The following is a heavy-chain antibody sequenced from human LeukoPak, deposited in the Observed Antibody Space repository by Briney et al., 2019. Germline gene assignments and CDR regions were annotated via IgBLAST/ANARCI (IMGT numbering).Heavy chain of an antibody. J-gene: IGHJ6*03. CDR3: ARAAYCGGDCYPYYYYYYMDV. CDR1: GGTFSSYA. Sequence: SVKVSCKASGGTFSSYAISWVRQAPGQGLEWMGGIIPIFGTANYAQKFQGRVTITADKSTSTAYMELSSLRSEDTAVYYCARAAYCGGDCYPYYYYYYMDVWGKGTTVTVSS. CDR2: IIPIFGTA. D-gene: IGHD2-21*02. V-gene: IGHV1-69*06.